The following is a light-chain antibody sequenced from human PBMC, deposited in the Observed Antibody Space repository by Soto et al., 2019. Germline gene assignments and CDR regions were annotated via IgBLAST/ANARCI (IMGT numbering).Light chain of an antibody. J-gene: IGLJ1*01. V-gene: IGLV2-23*01. CDR1: SSDVGSYNL. CDR2: EGS. Sequence: QSAITHPASVSGSPGQSITISCTGTSSDVGSYNLVSWYQQHPGKAPKLMIYEGSKRPSGVSNRFSGSKSGNTASLTISGLQAEDEADYYCCSYAGSSTYYVFGTGTKVTAL. CDR3: CSYAGSSTYYV.